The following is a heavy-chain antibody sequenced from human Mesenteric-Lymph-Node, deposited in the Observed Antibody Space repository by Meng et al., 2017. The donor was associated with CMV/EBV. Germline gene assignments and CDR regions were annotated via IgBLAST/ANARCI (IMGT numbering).Heavy chain of an antibody. CDR1: GFTFSNYG. Sequence: GESLKISCAASGFTFSNYGMHWVRQAPGKGLEWVAVIWYDGSNKYYADSVKGRFTISRDNSKSTLYLQMASLRPEDTALYFCANADRYWGGPDNWGQGTLVTVSS. J-gene: IGHJ4*02. CDR2: IWYDGSNK. CDR3: ANADRYWGGPDN. V-gene: IGHV3-30*02. D-gene: IGHD3-16*01.